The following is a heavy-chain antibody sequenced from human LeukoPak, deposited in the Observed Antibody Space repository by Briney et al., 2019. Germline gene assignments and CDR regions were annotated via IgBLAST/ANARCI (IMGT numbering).Heavy chain of an antibody. J-gene: IGHJ5*02. V-gene: IGHV1-8*01. D-gene: IGHD2-2*01. CDR2: MNPNSGNT. Sequence: ASVKVSCKASGYTFTSYDINWVRQATGQGLEWMGWMNPNSGNTGYAQKFQGRVTMTRNTSISTAYMELSSLRSEDMAVYYCARVEVYCSSTSCYLGYNWFDPWGQGTLVTVSS. CDR1: GYTFTSYD. CDR3: ARVEVYCSSTSCYLGYNWFDP.